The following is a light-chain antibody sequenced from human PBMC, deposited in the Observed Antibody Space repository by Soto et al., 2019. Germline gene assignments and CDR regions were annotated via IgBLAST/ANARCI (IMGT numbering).Light chain of an antibody. Sequence: EIVLTQSPGTLSLSPGDSATLSCRASQTVYNYLAWYQQRPGQSPRLLIYDASKGAPGIPARFSGSGSGTDFTLTIRSLEPEDFAIYYCQQRANWPALTFGDGTKVEIK. J-gene: IGKJ4*01. CDR3: QQRANWPALT. CDR1: QTVYNY. CDR2: DAS. V-gene: IGKV3-11*01.